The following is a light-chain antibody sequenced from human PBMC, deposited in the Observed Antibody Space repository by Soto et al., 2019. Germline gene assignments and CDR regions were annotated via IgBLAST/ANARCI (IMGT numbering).Light chain of an antibody. Sequence: QSAMAQPASVSGSRGQSITISCTGTSSDVGGYNFVSWYQHHPGKAPKLIIYDVSNRPSGVSNRFSGSKSGNTASLTISGLEAEDEADYYCTSYTSSITYVFGTGTQLTVL. V-gene: IGLV2-14*03. J-gene: IGLJ1*01. CDR1: SSDVGGYNF. CDR3: TSYTSSITYV. CDR2: DVS.